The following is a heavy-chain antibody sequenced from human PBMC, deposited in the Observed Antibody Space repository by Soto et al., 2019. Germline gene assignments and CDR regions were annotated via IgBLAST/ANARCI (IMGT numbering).Heavy chain of an antibody. V-gene: IGHV3-11*06. CDR2: SSNSGTFA. CDR3: ARSGDNYNLLDY. J-gene: IGHJ4*02. CDR1: VFTFNEYY. D-gene: IGHD1-1*01. Sequence: GGSLRLSCAASVFTFNEYYMSWIRQAPGKGLEWISYSSNSGTFARYADSVKGRFSISGDNAKNSLYLQINSLRGDDTAIYYCARSGDNYNLLDYWGQGTPVTVSS.